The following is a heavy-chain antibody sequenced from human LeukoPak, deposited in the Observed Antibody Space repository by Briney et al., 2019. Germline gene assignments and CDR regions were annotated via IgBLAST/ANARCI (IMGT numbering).Heavy chain of an antibody. D-gene: IGHD3-22*01. CDR3: ARANYYDSSGLRY. Sequence: PSETLSLTCTVSGGSISSSNYYWGWIRQPPGKGLEWIGSIYYSGSTYYNPSLKSRVTISVDTSKNQFSLRLSSVTAADTAVYYCARANYYDSSGLRYWGQGTLVTVSS. CDR2: IYYSGST. CDR1: GGSISSSNYY. V-gene: IGHV4-39*07. J-gene: IGHJ4*02.